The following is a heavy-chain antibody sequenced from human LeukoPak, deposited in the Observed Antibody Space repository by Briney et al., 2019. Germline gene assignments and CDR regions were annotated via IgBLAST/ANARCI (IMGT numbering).Heavy chain of an antibody. J-gene: IGHJ4*02. Sequence: GRSLRLSCAASGFTFSSYGMHWVRQAPGKGLEWVAVIWYDGSNKYYADSVKGRFTISRDNSKNTLYLQMNSLRAEDTAVYYCAKDAQLWSGGPSGFGYWGQGTLVTVSS. V-gene: IGHV3-33*06. CDR2: IWYDGSNK. CDR3: AKDAQLWSGGPSGFGY. CDR1: GFTFSSYG. D-gene: IGHD3-10*01.